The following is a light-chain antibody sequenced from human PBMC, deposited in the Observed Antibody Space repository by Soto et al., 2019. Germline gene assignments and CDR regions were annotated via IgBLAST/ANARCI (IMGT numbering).Light chain of an antibody. CDR1: SSNIGAGYD. J-gene: IGLJ1*01. V-gene: IGLV1-40*01. CDR3: HSYDSSLSGYV. Sequence: QSVLTQPPSVSGAPGQRVTISCTGSSSNIGAGYDLHWYQQLPGTAPKLLIYDDNNRPSGVPDRFSGSKSGTSASLAITGLQAEDEADYYCHSYDSSLSGYVFGTGTKVTVL. CDR2: DDN.